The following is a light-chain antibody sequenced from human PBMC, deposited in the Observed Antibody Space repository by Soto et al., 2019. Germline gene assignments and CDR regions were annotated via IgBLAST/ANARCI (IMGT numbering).Light chain of an antibody. CDR3: QQYNSYSPLT. V-gene: IGKV1-5*01. CDR2: DAF. Sequence: VTTSHSRVGSSLGYLGNVNCRARQSVSTWLAWYQQKPGKAPKLLIFDAFSLESGVPSRFSGSRSGTEFTLTISSLQPDDYATYHCQQYNSYSPLTFGGGTKVDI. J-gene: IGKJ4*01. CDR1: QSVSTW.